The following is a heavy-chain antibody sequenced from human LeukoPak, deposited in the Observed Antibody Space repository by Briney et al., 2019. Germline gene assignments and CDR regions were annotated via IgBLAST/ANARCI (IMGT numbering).Heavy chain of an antibody. V-gene: IGHV4-34*01. Sequence: SETLSLTCAVYGGSFSGYYWSWICQPPGKGLEWIGEINHSGSTNYNPSLKSRVTISVDTSKNQFSLKLSSVTAADTAVYYCARFRSGYYYYGMDVWGQGTTVTVSS. CDR1: GGSFSGYY. CDR3: ARFRSGYYYYGMDV. CDR2: INHSGST. D-gene: IGHD3-3*01. J-gene: IGHJ6*02.